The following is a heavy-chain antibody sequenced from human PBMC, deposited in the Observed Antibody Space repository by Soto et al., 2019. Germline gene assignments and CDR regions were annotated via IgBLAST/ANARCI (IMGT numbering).Heavy chain of an antibody. CDR1: GFTFSNYG. V-gene: IGHV3-30*18. CDR3: AKDRYGGNSFFDY. D-gene: IGHD4-17*01. CDR2: ISYDGSNK. Sequence: QVPLVESGGGVVQPGRSLRLSCAASGFTFSNYGMHWVRQAPGKGLEWVAVISYDGSNKYYADSVKGRFTISRDNSKNTLYVQMNSLRAEDAAVYYCAKDRYGGNSFFDYWGQGTLVTVSS. J-gene: IGHJ4*02.